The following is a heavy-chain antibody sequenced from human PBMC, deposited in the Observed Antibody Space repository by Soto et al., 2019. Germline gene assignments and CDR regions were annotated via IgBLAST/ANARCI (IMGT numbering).Heavy chain of an antibody. Sequence: SETPSLTCAVYGGSFSGYYWSWIRQPPGKGLEWIGEINHSGNTNYNPSLKSRVTISVDTSKNQFSLKLSSVTAEDTAVYYCATGARLWFGEFFNYYYGMGVWGQGTTDTVSS. V-gene: IGHV4-34*01. CDR2: INHSGNT. D-gene: IGHD3-10*01. J-gene: IGHJ6*02. CDR1: GGSFSGYY. CDR3: ATGARLWFGEFFNYYYGMGV.